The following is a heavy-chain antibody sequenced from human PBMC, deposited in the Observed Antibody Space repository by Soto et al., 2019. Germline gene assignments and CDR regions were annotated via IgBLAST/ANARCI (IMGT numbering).Heavy chain of an antibody. CDR2: IGTAGDT. J-gene: IGHJ4*02. Sequence: PGGSLRLSCEASGFTFSGFDMHWVRQPTGKGLEWVSSIGTAGDTYYAVSVKGRFTISRDNAKNSLSLQMNSLIAGDMAVYFCAKSQEIGTHFFDSWGQGTQVTVSS. V-gene: IGHV3-13*01. CDR1: GFTFSGFD. CDR3: AKSQEIGTHFFDS. D-gene: IGHD6-13*01.